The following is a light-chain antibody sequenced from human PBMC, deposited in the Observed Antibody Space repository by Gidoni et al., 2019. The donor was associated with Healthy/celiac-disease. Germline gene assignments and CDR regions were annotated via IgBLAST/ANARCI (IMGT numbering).Light chain of an antibody. Sequence: QLVLTQSPSASAFLAASVQLTCTLSSGHSSYAIAWHQQQPEKGPRYLMKLNSDGSHSKGDGIPDRFSGSSSGAERYLTISSLQSEDEADYYCQTWGTGIRVVFGGGTKLTVL. J-gene: IGLJ2*01. CDR3: QTWGTGIRVV. CDR2: LNSDGSH. CDR1: SGHSSYA. V-gene: IGLV4-69*01.